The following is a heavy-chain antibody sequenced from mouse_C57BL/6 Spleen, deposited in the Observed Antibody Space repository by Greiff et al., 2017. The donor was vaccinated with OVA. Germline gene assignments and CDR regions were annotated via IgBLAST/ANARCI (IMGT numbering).Heavy chain of an antibody. V-gene: IGHV1-59*01. CDR2: IDPSDSYT. J-gene: IGHJ4*01. Sequence: QVQLQQPGAELVRPGTSVQLSCKASGYTFTSYWMHWVKQRPGQGLEWIGVIDPSDSYTNYNQKFKGKATLTVDTSSSTAYMQLSSLTSEDSAVYYCARSSGYSMDYWGQGTSVTVSS. D-gene: IGHD3-2*02. CDR1: GYTFTSYW. CDR3: ARSSGYSMDY.